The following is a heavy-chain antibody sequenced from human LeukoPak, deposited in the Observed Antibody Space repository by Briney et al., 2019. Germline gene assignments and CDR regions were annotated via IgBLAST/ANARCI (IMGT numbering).Heavy chain of an antibody. Sequence: ASVKVSCKTSGGTFSRFPVSWVRQATGQGLEWMGWMNPNSGNTGYAQKFQGRVTMTRNTSISTAYMELSSLRSEDTAVYYCARGGASRYYYGSGSYAHWGQGTLVTVSS. V-gene: IGHV1-8*01. CDR1: GGTFSRFP. D-gene: IGHD3-10*01. J-gene: IGHJ4*02. CDR3: ARGGASRYYYGSGSYAH. CDR2: MNPNSGNT.